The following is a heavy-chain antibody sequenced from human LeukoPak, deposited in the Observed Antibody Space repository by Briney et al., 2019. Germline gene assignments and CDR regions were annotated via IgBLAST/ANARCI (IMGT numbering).Heavy chain of an antibody. CDR2: INHSGST. V-gene: IGHV4-34*01. D-gene: IGHD2-2*01. CDR1: GGSFSGYY. J-gene: IGHJ6*02. CDR3: ARGDVIVVVPAAIGYYYCGMDV. Sequence: SETLSLTCAVYGGSFSGYYWSWIRQPPGKGLEWIGEINHSGSTNYNPSLKSRVTISVDTSKNQFSLKLSSVTAADTAVYYCARGDVIVVVPAAIGYYYCGMDVWGQGTTVTVSS.